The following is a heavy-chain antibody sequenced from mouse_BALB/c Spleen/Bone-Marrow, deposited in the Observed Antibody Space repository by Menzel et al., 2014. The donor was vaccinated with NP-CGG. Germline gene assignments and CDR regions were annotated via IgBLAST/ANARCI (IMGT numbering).Heavy chain of an antibody. J-gene: IGHJ3*01. V-gene: IGHV1-18*01. CDR2: INPYNGGT. CDR3: ARDGDGFAY. D-gene: IGHD2-13*01. CDR1: GYSFTGYT. Sequence: VQLQQSGPELVKPGASMKISCKASGYSFTGYTMNWVKQSHGKNLERIGLINPYNGGTSYNQKVKGKATLTVDKSSSTAYMELLSLTSEDSAVYYCARDGDGFAYWGQGTLVTVSA.